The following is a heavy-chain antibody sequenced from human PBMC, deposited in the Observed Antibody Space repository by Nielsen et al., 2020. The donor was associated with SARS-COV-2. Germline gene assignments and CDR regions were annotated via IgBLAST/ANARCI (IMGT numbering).Heavy chain of an antibody. CDR2: IWYDGSVR. J-gene: IGHJ4*02. Sequence: GESLKISCAASGFTFSSFGMHWVRQAPGKGLEWVAVIWYDGSVRFYGDSVKGRFTISRDNSKNTLYLHMNSLRAEDTAVYYCARDRPHPELGVDYWGQGTLVTVSS. D-gene: IGHD3-16*01. V-gene: IGHV3-33*01. CDR1: GFTFSSFG. CDR3: ARDRPHPELGVDY.